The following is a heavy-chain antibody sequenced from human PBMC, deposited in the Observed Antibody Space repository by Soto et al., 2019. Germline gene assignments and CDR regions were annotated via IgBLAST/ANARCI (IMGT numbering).Heavy chain of an antibody. Sequence: SLRLSCTSSGFTFGDYAMSCVRHSPGKWLEWVGFIRSKAYGGTTEYAASVKGRFTISRDDSKRIAYLQMNSLKTEDTGVYYCTRGTSQDGMEVWGQGTTVNVSS. CDR1: GFTFGDYA. D-gene: IGHD2-8*01. CDR2: IRSKAYGGTT. J-gene: IGHJ6*02. V-gene: IGHV3-49*04. CDR3: TRGTSQDGMEV.